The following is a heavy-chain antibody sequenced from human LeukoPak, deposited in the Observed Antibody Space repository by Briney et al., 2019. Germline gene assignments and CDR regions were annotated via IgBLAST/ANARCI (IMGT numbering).Heavy chain of an antibody. CDR2: LFDSVNT. CDR1: GGSISSHY. V-gene: IGHV4-59*11. CDR3: ARGRVATGRVKFDY. J-gene: IGHJ4*02. D-gene: IGHD5-12*01. Sequence: PSETLSLTCTVSGGSISSHYWSWIRQPPGKGLEWIAYLFDSVNTKDNPSLQSRLTLSADTSKNQFSLRLSPVTAADTAVYYCARGRVATGRVKFDYWGQGTLVTVSS.